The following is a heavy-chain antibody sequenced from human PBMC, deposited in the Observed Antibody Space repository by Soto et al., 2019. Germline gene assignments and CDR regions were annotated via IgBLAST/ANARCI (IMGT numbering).Heavy chain of an antibody. CDR2: ISSSSTTI. J-gene: IGHJ4*02. D-gene: IGHD3-10*01. CDR3: VRDAGSWGY. Sequence: EVQLVESEGGLVQPGGSLRLSCVGSGFTFSSYSMDWVRQAPGKGLEWISYISSSSTTIHYADSVKGRFTISRDNAKNSLSLQMNSLRDEDTAIYYCVRDAGSWGYWGQGTLVTVSS. V-gene: IGHV3-48*02. CDR1: GFTFSSYS.